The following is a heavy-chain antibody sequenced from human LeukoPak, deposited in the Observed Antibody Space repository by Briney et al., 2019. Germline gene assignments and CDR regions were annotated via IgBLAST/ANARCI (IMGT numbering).Heavy chain of an antibody. CDR2: IQYDGSSI. CDR1: GFNFSSHG. Sequence: GGSLRLSCAASGFNFSSHGMHWVRQAPGKGLEWVAYIQYDGSSIYYVESVKGRFTVSRDNSKNILFLQMKSLRAEDTAVYYCARRHTIFGVVTVNDFEFWGQGTHVTVSS. J-gene: IGHJ4*02. CDR3: ARRHTIFGVVTVNDFEF. V-gene: IGHV3-30*02. D-gene: IGHD3-3*01.